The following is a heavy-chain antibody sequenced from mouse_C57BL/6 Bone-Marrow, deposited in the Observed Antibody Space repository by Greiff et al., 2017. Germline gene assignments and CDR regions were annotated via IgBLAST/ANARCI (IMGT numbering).Heavy chain of an antibody. V-gene: IGHV1-69*01. CDR2: IDPSDSYT. CDR3: ARGDDYDGTGFDY. Sequence: QVQLQQPGAELVMPGASVKLSCKASGYTFTSYWVHWVKQRPGQGLVWIGEIDPSDSYTNYNQKFKGKSTLTVDKSSSTAYMQLSSLTSEDSAVYYCARGDDYDGTGFDYWGQGTTLTVSS. CDR1: GYTFTSYW. J-gene: IGHJ2*01. D-gene: IGHD2-4*01.